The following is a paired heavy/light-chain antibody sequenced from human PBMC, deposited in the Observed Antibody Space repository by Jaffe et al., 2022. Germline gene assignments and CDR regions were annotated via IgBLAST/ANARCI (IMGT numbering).Heavy chain of an antibody. CDR2: ISSSGSTI. CDR3: ARGNDFWSGYFPY. Sequence: QVQLVESGGGLVKPGGSLRLSCAASGFTFSDYYMSWIRQAPGKGLEWVSYISSSGSTIYYADSVKGRFTISRDNAKNSLYLQMNSLRAEDTAVYYCARGNDFWSGYFPYWGQGTLVTVSS. V-gene: IGHV3-11*01. D-gene: IGHD3-3*01. CDR1: GFTFSDYY. J-gene: IGHJ4*02.
Light chain of an antibody. Sequence: DIQMTQSPSSLSASVGDRVTITCRASQGISNYLAWYQQKPGKVPKLLIYAASTLQSGVPSRFSGSGSGTDFTLTISSLQPEDVATYYCQKYNSAPRLTFGGGTKVEIK. CDR1: QGISNY. J-gene: IGKJ4*01. V-gene: IGKV1-27*01. CDR3: QKYNSAPRLT. CDR2: AAS.